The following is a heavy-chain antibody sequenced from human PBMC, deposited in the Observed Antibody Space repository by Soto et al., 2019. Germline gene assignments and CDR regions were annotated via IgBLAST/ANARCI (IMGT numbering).Heavy chain of an antibody. V-gene: IGHV4-61*01. D-gene: IGHD3-3*01. CDR1: GGSFKSGSYS. CDR2: VYHTGRT. J-gene: IGHJ4*02. Sequence: SETLSLTCTVSGGSFKSGSYSWSWIRQPPGKGLEWIGYVYHTGRTSYNPSLKGRVSISMDTSKNQFSLNLDSVTAADTAVYFCARDFAYFDSWGQGTLVTVSS. CDR3: ARDFAYFDS.